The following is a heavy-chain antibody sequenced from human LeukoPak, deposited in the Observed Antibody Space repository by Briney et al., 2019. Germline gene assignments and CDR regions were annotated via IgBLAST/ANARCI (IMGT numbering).Heavy chain of an antibody. CDR1: GFTFGDYA. Sequence: GGSLRLSCTASGFTFGDYAMNWVRQAPGKGLEWVGFIRSKAYGGTTEYAASVRGRFTISRDDSKSIAYLQMNSLKTEDTAVYYCTRFGLPAAMPFDYWGQGTGVTVSS. J-gene: IGHJ4*02. CDR3: TRFGLPAAMPFDY. CDR2: IRSKAYGGTT. D-gene: IGHD2-2*01. V-gene: IGHV3-49*04.